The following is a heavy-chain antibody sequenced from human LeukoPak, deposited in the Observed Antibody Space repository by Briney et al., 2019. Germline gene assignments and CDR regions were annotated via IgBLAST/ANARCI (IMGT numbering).Heavy chain of an antibody. Sequence: PSETLSLTCTVSGGSISSYYWSWIRQPAGKGLEWIGRIYTSGSTNYNPSLKSRVIMSVDTSKNQFSLKLSSVTAADTAVYYCARDRGYHAAGGYDAFDIWGQGTMVTVSS. J-gene: IGHJ3*02. D-gene: IGHD6-13*01. V-gene: IGHV4-4*07. CDR1: GGSISSYY. CDR3: ARDRGYHAAGGYDAFDI. CDR2: IYTSGST.